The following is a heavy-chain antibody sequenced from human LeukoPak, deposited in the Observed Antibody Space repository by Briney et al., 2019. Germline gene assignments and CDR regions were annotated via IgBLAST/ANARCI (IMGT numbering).Heavy chain of an antibody. D-gene: IGHD3-22*01. CDR3: ARAYRPANYYDSSGYGYYFDY. CDR2: IDPNSGAT. Sequence: GASVKVSCKASGYTFTGYFMHWVRQAPGQGLDWMGWIDPNSGATNYAQKFQGRVTMTRDTSISTAYMELSRLRSDDTAVYYCARAYRPANYYDSSGYGYYFDYWGQGTLVTVSS. CDR1: GYTFTGYF. V-gene: IGHV1-2*02. J-gene: IGHJ4*02.